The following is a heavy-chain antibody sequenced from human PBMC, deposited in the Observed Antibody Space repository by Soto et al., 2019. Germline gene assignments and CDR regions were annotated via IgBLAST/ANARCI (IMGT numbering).Heavy chain of an antibody. J-gene: IGHJ6*03. Sequence: QVQLVQSGAEVKEPGASVQVSCKVSGYTLTELSIHWVRQAPGKGLEWMGGFDPEDGETLYAQKFQGRVTMTEDTSTDTAYMDLSSLSSEDMAVYYCATVYTAAWSTHNYYYMDVWGKGTTVTVSS. CDR2: FDPEDGET. V-gene: IGHV1-24*01. CDR1: GYTLTELS. D-gene: IGHD3-16*01. CDR3: ATVYTAAWSTHNYYYMDV.